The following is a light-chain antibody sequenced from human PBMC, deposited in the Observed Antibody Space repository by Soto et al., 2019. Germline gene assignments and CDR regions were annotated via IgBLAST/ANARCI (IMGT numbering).Light chain of an antibody. CDR1: QRVSSRY. V-gene: IGKV3-20*01. Sequence: EIVLTQSPGTLSLSPGERATISCRASQRVSSRYFAWFQQRPGQVPRLLNFGSSSRAPGIPDRFSGSGSGTDFPLTISRLEPEDFGVYYSQQYYHSPRTFGKGTKLEIK. CDR3: QQYYHSPRT. CDR2: GSS. J-gene: IGKJ1*01.